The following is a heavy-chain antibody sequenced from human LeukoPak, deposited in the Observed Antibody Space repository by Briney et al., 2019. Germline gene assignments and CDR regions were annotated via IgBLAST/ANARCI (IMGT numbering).Heavy chain of an antibody. CDR2: IREDGGEK. J-gene: IGHJ4*02. CDR1: GFTFTKHW. V-gene: IGHV3-7*03. Sequence: GGSLRLSCAATGFTFTKHWMSWVRQSKDKGLECVAKIREDGGEKHYVDSVKGRFTISRDNAKNSLYLQMNSLRAEDTAVYYCARDHNGGYEYFDYWGQGTLVTVSS. D-gene: IGHD3-22*01. CDR3: ARDHNGGYEYFDY.